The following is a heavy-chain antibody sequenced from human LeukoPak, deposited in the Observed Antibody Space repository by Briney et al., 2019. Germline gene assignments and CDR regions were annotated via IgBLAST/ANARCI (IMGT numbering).Heavy chain of an antibody. J-gene: IGHJ4*02. D-gene: IGHD6-6*01. V-gene: IGHV3-30*02. Sequence: GGSLRLSCAASGFTFSSYGMHWVRQAPGKGLEWVAFIRYDGSNKYYADSVKGRFTISRDNSKDTLYLQLTSLRAEDTAVYYCAKTRHDISILDSWGQGTLVTVSS. CDR2: IRYDGSNK. CDR3: AKTRHDISILDS. CDR1: GFTFSSYG.